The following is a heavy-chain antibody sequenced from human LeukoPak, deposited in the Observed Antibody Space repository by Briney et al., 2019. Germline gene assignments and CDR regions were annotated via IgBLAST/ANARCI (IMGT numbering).Heavy chain of an antibody. CDR3: ARGRRSYHYFDY. CDR2: IYYSGGT. J-gene: IGHJ4*02. Sequence: PSETLSLTCTVSGGSISSSSYYWGWIRQPPGKGLEWIGSIYYSGGTYYNPSLKSRVTILVDTSKNQFSLKLSSVTAADTAVYYCARGRRSYHYFDYWGQGTLVTVSS. D-gene: IGHD1-26*01. V-gene: IGHV4-39*07. CDR1: GGSISSSSYY.